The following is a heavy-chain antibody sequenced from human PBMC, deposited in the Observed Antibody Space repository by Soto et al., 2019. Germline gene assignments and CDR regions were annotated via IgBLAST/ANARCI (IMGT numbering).Heavy chain of an antibody. CDR1: GFSLTTTGEG. CDR3: AHRASVTLFVPSGYRQHQ. Sequence: SGPTLVNPTQTLTLTCAFSGFSLTTTGEGVDWLRQSPGKALEWLALIYWNDDRRYSPSLKSRLTVPRDTSQDQVVLTLTHMDPMDSGTYCCAHRASVTLFVPSGYRQHQWGPG. CDR2: IYWNDDR. D-gene: IGHD5-12*01. V-gene: IGHV2-5*01. J-gene: IGHJ4*02.